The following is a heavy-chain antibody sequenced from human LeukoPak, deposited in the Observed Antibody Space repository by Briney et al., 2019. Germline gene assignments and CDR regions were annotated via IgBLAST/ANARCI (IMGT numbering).Heavy chain of an antibody. V-gene: IGHV4-59*01. CDR2: IYYSGST. D-gene: IGHD3-10*01. Sequence: SETLSLTCTVSGGSISSYYWSWIRQPPGKGLEWIGYIYYSGSTNYNPSLKSRVTISADTSKNQFSLKLSSVTAADTAVYYCARGVVGSGSYYNPSGDYFDYWGQGTLVTVSS. J-gene: IGHJ4*02. CDR3: ARGVVGSGSYYNPSGDYFDY. CDR1: GGSISSYY.